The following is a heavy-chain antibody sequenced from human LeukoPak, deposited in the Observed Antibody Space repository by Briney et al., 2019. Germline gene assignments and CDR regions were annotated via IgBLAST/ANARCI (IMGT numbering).Heavy chain of an antibody. CDR1: GGSISSYY. J-gene: IGHJ4*02. V-gene: IGHV4-59*01. D-gene: IGHD3-22*01. Sequence: SETLSLTCTASGGSISSYYWSWIRQPPGKGLEWIGYIYYSGSTNYNPSLKSRVTISVDTSKNQFSLKLSSVTAADTAVYYCARDGSSGYTPFDYWGQGTLVTVSS. CDR2: IYYSGST. CDR3: ARDGSSGYTPFDY.